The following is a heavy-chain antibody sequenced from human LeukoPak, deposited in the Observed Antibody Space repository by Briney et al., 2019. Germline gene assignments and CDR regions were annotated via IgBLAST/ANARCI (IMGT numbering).Heavy chain of an antibody. Sequence: GGSLRLSCAASGFTFSSYGMHWVRQAPGKGLEWVAVISYDGSNKYYADSVKGRFTISGDNSKSSMYLQMNSLRVEDTAVYYCARRARELLPYYFDYWGQGTLVTVSS. V-gene: IGHV3-30*03. CDR2: ISYDGSNK. CDR3: ARRARELLPYYFDY. J-gene: IGHJ4*02. CDR1: GFTFSSYG. D-gene: IGHD3-10*01.